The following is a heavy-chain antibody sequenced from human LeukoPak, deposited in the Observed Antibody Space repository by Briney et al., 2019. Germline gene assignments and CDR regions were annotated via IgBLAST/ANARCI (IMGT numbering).Heavy chain of an antibody. J-gene: IGHJ4*02. CDR3: AREVRVSGYFEY. Sequence: PSETLSLTCTVSCDSISGSFWSWIRQPPGKGLEWIGFIYDSENIQYNPSLKSRVTISADSSKNQFSLRLSSVTAEDTAVYYCAREVRVSGYFEYWGQGILVTVSS. D-gene: IGHD6-25*01. CDR2: IYDSENI. CDR1: CDSISGSF. V-gene: IGHV4-59*01.